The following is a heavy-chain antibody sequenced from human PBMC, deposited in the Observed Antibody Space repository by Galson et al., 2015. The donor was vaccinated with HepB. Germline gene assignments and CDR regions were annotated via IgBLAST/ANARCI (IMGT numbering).Heavy chain of an antibody. CDR1: GSTFTSYH. Sequence: VKVSCKASGSTFTSYHFHWVRQAPGQGPEWMGKIFAGGDTIRYAQKFQGRVTLSMDSSTSTMYMEVSSLRSDDTAVYYCARETRDTYYFDNWGQGTLVTVSS. D-gene: IGHD2/OR15-2a*01. J-gene: IGHJ4*02. CDR2: IFAGGDTI. V-gene: IGHV1-46*01. CDR3: ARETRDTYYFDN.